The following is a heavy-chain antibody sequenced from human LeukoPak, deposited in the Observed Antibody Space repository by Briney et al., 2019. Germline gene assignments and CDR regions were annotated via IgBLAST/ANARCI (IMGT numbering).Heavy chain of an antibody. Sequence: PGGSLRLSCAASGFTFSSYSMNWVRQAPGKGLEWVSSISSSSSYIYYADSVKGRFTISRDNAKNSLYLQMNSLRAEDTAVYYCARDLVPYCGGDCWSPENEYFQHWGQGTLVTVSS. J-gene: IGHJ1*01. CDR1: GFTFSSYS. D-gene: IGHD2-21*02. CDR2: ISSSSSYI. CDR3: ARDLVPYCGGDCWSPENEYFQH. V-gene: IGHV3-21*01.